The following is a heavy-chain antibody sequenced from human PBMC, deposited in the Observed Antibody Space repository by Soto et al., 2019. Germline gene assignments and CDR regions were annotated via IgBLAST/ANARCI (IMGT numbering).Heavy chain of an antibody. CDR2: IWYDGSNK. CDR1: GFTFSSYD. Sequence: GGSLRLSCAASGFTFSSYDMHWVRQAPGKGLEWVAVIWYDGSNKYYADSVKGRFTISRDNSKNTLYLQMNSLRAEDTAVYYCARHHGDYPGGNYYGMDVWGQGTTVTVSS. V-gene: IGHV3-33*01. J-gene: IGHJ6*02. D-gene: IGHD4-17*01. CDR3: ARHHGDYPGGNYYGMDV.